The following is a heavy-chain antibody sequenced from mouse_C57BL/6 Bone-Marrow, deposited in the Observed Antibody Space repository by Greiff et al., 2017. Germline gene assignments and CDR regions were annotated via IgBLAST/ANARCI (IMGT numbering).Heavy chain of an antibody. CDR2: IRNKANGYTT. Sequence: EVMLVESGGGLVQPGGSLSLSCAASGFTFTDYYMSWVRQPPGKALEWLGFIRNKANGYTTEYSASVKGRFTISRDNSQSILYLQMNALRAEDSATYYCARWDTTVVATSYFDYWGQGTTLTVSS. CDR3: ARWDTTVVATSYFDY. J-gene: IGHJ2*01. CDR1: GFTFTDYY. V-gene: IGHV7-3*01. D-gene: IGHD1-1*01.